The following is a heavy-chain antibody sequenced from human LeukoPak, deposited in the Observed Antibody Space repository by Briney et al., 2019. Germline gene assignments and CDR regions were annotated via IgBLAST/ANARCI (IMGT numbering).Heavy chain of an antibody. J-gene: IGHJ5*02. CDR1: GVSFSAYY. V-gene: IGHV4-34*01. D-gene: IGHD3-9*01. CDR3: ARSPLTGNYGDWFDP. Sequence: PSETLSLTCGVSGVSFSAYYWSWIRQPPGKGLELIGETNHSGRTNYNPSLKSRVTISVDTSKNQFSLNLSSVTAADTAVYYCARSPLTGNYGDWFDPWGQGTLVIVSS. CDR2: TNHSGRT.